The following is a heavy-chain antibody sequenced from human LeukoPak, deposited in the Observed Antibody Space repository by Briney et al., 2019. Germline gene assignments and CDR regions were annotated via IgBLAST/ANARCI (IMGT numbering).Heavy chain of an antibody. CDR3: ARRSGYSSSWYLGY. V-gene: IGHV3-20*04. J-gene: IGHJ4*02. CDR2: INWNGGST. Sequence: GGSLRLSCAASGFTLSSYSMNWVRPAPGKGVGWVSGINWNGGSTGYADSVKGRFTISRDNAKNSLYLQMNSLRAEDTALYYCARRSGYSSSWYLGYWGQGTLVTVSS. CDR1: GFTLSSYS. D-gene: IGHD6-13*01.